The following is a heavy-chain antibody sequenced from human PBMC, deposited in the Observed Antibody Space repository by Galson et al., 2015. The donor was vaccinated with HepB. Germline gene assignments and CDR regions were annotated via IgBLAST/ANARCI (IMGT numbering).Heavy chain of an antibody. J-gene: IGHJ5*02. CDR2: ITSGSDYI. CDR1: GFTFISYS. D-gene: IGHD2-2*01. V-gene: IGHV3-21*01. Sequence: SLRLSCAASGFTFISYSMNWVRQAPGKGLEWASSITSGSDYIYYADSVKGRFTISRDNAKNSLFLQMNSLRVEDAAVYYCARTGSSTTILRNSWFDPWGQGILVTVSS. CDR3: ARTGSSTTILRNSWFDP.